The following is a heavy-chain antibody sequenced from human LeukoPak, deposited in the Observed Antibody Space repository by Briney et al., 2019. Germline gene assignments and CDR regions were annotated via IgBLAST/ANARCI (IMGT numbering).Heavy chain of an antibody. CDR3: AKDFDRQQLVPSEFDY. J-gene: IGHJ4*02. CDR2: ISGSGGST. V-gene: IGHV3-23*01. Sequence: PGGSLRLSCAASGFTFSSYAMSWVRQAPGKGLEWVSAISGSGGSTYYADSVKGRFTISRDNSKNTLYLQMNSLRAEDTAVYYCAKDFDRQQLVPSEFDYWGQGTLVTVSS. D-gene: IGHD6-13*01. CDR1: GFTFSSYA.